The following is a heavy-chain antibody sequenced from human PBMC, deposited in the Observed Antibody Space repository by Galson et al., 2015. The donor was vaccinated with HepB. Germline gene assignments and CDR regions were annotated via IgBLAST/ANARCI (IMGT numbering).Heavy chain of an antibody. D-gene: IGHD3-22*01. V-gene: IGHV1-69*13. J-gene: IGHJ3*02. Sequence: SVKVSCKASGGTFSSYAISWVRQAPGQGLEWMGGIIPIFGTANYAQKFQGRVTITADESTSTAYMELSSLRSEDTAVYYCAREFHDSSGCIALDIWGQGTMVTVSS. CDR3: AREFHDSSGCIALDI. CDR1: GGTFSSYA. CDR2: IIPIFGTA.